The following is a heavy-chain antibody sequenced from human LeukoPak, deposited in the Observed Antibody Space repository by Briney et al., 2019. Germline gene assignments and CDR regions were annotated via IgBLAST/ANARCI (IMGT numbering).Heavy chain of an antibody. D-gene: IGHD5/OR15-5a*01. CDR3: ARDRIVSSAFDI. CDR2: ISYTGST. V-gene: IGHV4-61*01. Sequence: SETLSLTCTVSGGSVSSGSYYWSWIRQPPGKGQEWIGYISYTGSTNYNPSLKSRITISVDTSKNQFALKLSSVTAADTAVYYCARDRIVSSAFDIWGQGTMVTVSS. J-gene: IGHJ3*02. CDR1: GGSVSSGSYY.